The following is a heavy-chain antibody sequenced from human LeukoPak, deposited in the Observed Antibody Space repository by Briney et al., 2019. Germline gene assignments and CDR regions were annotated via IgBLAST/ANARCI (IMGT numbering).Heavy chain of an antibody. CDR1: GGSVRSDSNY. J-gene: IGHJ4*02. D-gene: IGHD1-1*01. V-gene: IGHV4-61*03. Sequence: SETLSLTCTVSGGSVRSDSNYWSWIRQPPGKGLEWIGYIGDSGTTDYNPSLKSRVTMSLGTSKNDLSLKLDSVTAADTAVYFCARGYRNNWRFDSWGQGTLVTVSS. CDR3: ARGYRNNWRFDS. CDR2: IGDSGTT.